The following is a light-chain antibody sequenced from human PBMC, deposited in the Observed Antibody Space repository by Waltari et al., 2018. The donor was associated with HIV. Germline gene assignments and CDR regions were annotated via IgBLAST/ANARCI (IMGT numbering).Light chain of an antibody. J-gene: IGLJ3*02. CDR3: QSYDSSLGGSGV. CDR1: SSNIGAGYD. CDR2: GNS. Sequence: QSVLTQPPSVSGAPGQRVTISCTGSSSNIGAGYDVHWYQQLPGTAPKLLIYGNSSRASGVPDRFCGSKSGTSASLAITGLQAEDEADYYCQSYDSSLGGSGVFGGGTKLTVL. V-gene: IGLV1-40*01.